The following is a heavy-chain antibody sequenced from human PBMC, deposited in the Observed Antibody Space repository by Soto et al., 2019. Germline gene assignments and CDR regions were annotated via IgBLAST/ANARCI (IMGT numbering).Heavy chain of an antibody. V-gene: IGHV4-61*01. CDR1: GDSVSSGSYY. CDR2: IYYSGST. D-gene: IGHD4-4*01. J-gene: IGHJ4*02. CDR3: ARFPLNTVTRIFDY. Sequence: PSETLSLTCTVSGDSVSSGSYYWSWIRQPPGKGLEWIGYIYYSGSTNYNPSLKSRVTISVDTSKNQFSLKLSSVTAADTAVYYCARFPLNTVTRIFDYWGQGTLVTVSS.